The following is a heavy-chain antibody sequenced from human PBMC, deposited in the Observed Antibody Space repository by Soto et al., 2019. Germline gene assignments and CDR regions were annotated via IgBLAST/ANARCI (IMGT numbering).Heavy chain of an antibody. CDR2: IIPVFQTA. J-gene: IGHJ4*02. CDR1: GGLFSSYP. V-gene: IGHV1-69*01. Sequence: QEQLVQSGAEVKKPGSSVKVSCKASGGLFSSYPISWVRQVPGQGLEWMGGIIPVFQTAYYTQRFQGRVTITADASTTTAYMEMSSLRSEDTAIYDCARGGSCYTWFNEFWGQGTLVTVSS. CDR3: ARGGSCYTWFNEF. D-gene: IGHD3-22*01.